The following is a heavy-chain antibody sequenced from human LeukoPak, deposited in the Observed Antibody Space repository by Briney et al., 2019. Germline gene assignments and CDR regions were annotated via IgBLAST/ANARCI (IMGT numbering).Heavy chain of an antibody. J-gene: IGHJ4*02. CDR2: IKQDGSEK. V-gene: IGHV3-7*03. Sequence: GGSLRLSCAASGFTFSNFWMTWVRQAPGKGLEWVANIKQDGSEKYYVDSVKGRFTIPRDNAKNSLYLQMNSLRAEHTAVYYCARGRVADYWGQGTLVTVSS. CDR3: ARGRVADY. CDR1: GFTFSNFW.